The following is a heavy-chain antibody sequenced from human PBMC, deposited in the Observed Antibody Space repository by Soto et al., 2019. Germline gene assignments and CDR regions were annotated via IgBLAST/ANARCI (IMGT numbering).Heavy chain of an antibody. D-gene: IGHD3-22*01. CDR2: ISSSGSTI. Sequence: PGGSLRLSCAASGFTFCDYDMSWIRQAPGKGLEWVSYISSSGSTIYYADSVKGRFTISRDNAKNSLYLQMNSLRAEDTAAYYCARVRYYDSSGYPRPVDYWGQGTLVTVSS. J-gene: IGHJ4*02. V-gene: IGHV3-11*01. CDR3: ARVRYYDSSGYPRPVDY. CDR1: GFTFCDYD.